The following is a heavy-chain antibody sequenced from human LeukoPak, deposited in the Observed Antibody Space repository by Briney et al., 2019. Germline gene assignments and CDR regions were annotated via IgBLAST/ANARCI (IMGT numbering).Heavy chain of an antibody. J-gene: IGHJ4*02. CDR2: IYYSGST. CDR3: ARGHEMVSAYDR. V-gene: IGHV4-39*07. D-gene: IGHD5-12*01. Sequence: PSETLSLTCTVSGGSISSSSYYWGWIRQPPGKGLEWIGSIYYSGSTYYNPSLKSRVTISVDTSKNQFSLKLNSVTAADTAVYYCARGHEMVSAYDRWGQGTLVTVSS. CDR1: GGSISSSSYY.